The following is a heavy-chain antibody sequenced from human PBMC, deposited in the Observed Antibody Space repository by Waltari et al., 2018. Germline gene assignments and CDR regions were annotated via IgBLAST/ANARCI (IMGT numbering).Heavy chain of an antibody. CDR1: GLTLSHLA. CDR2: FDPEDGEM. Sequence: QVQLVQSGAEVKKPGASVKVSCKLSGLTLSHLANHWVRQGPGKGLEWMGGFDPEDGEMTYAQKFQGRVTMTEDPSTDTAYMELSSLTSEDTAVYFCATGYGSEFWGQGSLVTVSS. CDR3: ATGYGSEF. D-gene: IGHD3-10*01. J-gene: IGHJ1*01. V-gene: IGHV1-24*01.